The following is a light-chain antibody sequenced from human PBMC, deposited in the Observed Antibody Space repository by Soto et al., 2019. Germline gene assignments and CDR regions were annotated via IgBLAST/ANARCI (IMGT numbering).Light chain of an antibody. V-gene: IGLV2-8*01. J-gene: IGLJ2*01. CDR1: SSDVGAYNY. Sequence: QSALTQPPSASGSPGQSVAISCTGTSSDVGAYNYVSWYQQHPGKAPKIMIYEVTKRPSGVPDRFSGSKSGNTASLTVSGLQAEDEADYYCSSYAGSNNFVVFGGGTKVTVL. CDR2: EVT. CDR3: SSYAGSNNFVV.